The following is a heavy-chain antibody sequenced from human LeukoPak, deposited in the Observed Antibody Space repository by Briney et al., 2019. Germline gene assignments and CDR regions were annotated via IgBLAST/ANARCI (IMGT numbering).Heavy chain of an antibody. Sequence: VKVSCKASGYSFTSYGITWVRQAPGQGLEWVGWISAYNGNVNYAQKFHGRLTTTTNTSTSTAFMELRSLRFDDTAVYYCARGIIREMTTTPTDNWGQGTLVTVSS. CDR2: ISAYNGNV. V-gene: IGHV1-18*01. D-gene: IGHD5-24*01. CDR1: GYSFTSYG. CDR3: ARGIIREMTTTPTDN. J-gene: IGHJ4*02.